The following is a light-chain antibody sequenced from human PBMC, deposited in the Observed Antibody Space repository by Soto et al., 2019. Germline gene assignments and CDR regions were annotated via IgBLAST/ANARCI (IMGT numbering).Light chain of an antibody. V-gene: IGKV3-15*01. CDR1: QSVSSN. Sequence: EIVMTQSPATLSVSPGERATLSCMASQSVSSNLAWYQQKPGQAPRLRIYGASTRATGVPARFSGSGSGTEFTITISSLQSEDFAIYYCQHYNNWPPWTFGQGTQVEIK. CDR2: GAS. CDR3: QHYNNWPPWT. J-gene: IGKJ1*01.